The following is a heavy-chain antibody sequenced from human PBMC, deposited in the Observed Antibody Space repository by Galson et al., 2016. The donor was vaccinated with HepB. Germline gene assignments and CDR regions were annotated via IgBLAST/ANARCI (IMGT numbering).Heavy chain of an antibody. CDR1: GFTFSSYS. J-gene: IGHJ1*01. V-gene: IGHV3-48*02. CDR2: ISSSSSTM. Sequence: SLRLSCAASGFTFSSYSMNWVRQAPGKGLEWVSFISSSSSTMYYADSVKGRFTISRDNSRKSLYLQMNRLRDDDTAVYYCTRASSSSWPPRRYFQDWGRGTLVTVSS. D-gene: IGHD6-13*01. CDR3: TRASSSSWPPRRYFQD.